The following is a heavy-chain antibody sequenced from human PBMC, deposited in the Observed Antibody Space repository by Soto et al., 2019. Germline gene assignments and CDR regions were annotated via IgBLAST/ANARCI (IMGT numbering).Heavy chain of an antibody. CDR1: GGSVSSDNHY. V-gene: IGHV4-61*01. D-gene: IGHD2-15*01. CDR3: ARESRPSRKLRTTYSFDH. Sequence: ASETLSLTCTVFGGSVSSDNHYWIWIRQPPGKGLEWIGYAHYSGSTNHNPSLKSRVTISADTSKNQLSLRLTSVTAADSAIYFCARESRPSRKLRTTYSFDHWGPGTLVTVSS. CDR2: AHYSGST. J-gene: IGHJ4*02.